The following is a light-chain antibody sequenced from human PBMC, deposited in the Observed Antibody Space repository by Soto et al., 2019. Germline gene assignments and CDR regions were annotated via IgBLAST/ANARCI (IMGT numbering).Light chain of an antibody. CDR3: PQRSNWPPWT. CDR2: DAS. Sequence: EIVLTQSPATLSLSPGERATLSCRASQSVSSYLAWYQQKPGQAPRLLIYDASNRATGIPARFSGSGSGTDFTLTISRLEPEDFSVYYRPQRSNWPPWTFGQGNKGEIK. J-gene: IGKJ1*01. CDR1: QSVSSY. V-gene: IGKV3-11*01.